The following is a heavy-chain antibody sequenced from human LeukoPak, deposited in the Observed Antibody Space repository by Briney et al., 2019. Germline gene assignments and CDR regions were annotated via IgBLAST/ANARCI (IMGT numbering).Heavy chain of an antibody. V-gene: IGHV4-39*07. J-gene: IGHJ4*02. CDR1: GGSISSSSYY. CDR2: IYYSGST. CDR3: ARGVVVTAQYYFDY. Sequence: SETLSLTCTVSGGSISSSSYYWGWIRQPPGKGLEWIGTIYYSGSTYYNPSLKSRVTISVDTSKNQFSLQLNSVTPEDTAVYYCARGVVVTAQYYFDYWGQGTLVTVSS. D-gene: IGHD2-21*02.